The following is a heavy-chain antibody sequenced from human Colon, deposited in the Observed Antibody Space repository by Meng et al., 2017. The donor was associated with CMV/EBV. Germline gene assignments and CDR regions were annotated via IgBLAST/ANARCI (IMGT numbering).Heavy chain of an antibody. CDR3: AKGAEYFDFWTTPD. CDR1: GFTFSNYA. J-gene: IGHJ4*02. V-gene: IGHV3-23*01. CDR2: ISGGGTTP. Sequence: GESLKISCAASGFTFSNYAMTWVRQVPGKGLEWVSAISGGGTTPFYADSVRGRFTISRDNSGNRLYLQMDNLRADDSGIYYCAKGAEYFDFWTTPDGGQGTLVTVSS. D-gene: IGHD3-3*01.